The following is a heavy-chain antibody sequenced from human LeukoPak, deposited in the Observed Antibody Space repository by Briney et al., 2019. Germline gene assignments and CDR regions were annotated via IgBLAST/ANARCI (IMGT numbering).Heavy chain of an antibody. CDR2: IYTSGST. Sequence: SETLSLTCTVSGCSISSYYWSWIRQPAGKGLEYIGRIYTSGSTNYNPSLQSRVTMPVDTSKNQFSLKLSSVTAADTAVYYCARVAAAGNWFDPWGQGTLVTVSS. V-gene: IGHV4-4*07. CDR1: GCSISSYY. D-gene: IGHD6-13*01. J-gene: IGHJ5*02. CDR3: ARVAAAGNWFDP.